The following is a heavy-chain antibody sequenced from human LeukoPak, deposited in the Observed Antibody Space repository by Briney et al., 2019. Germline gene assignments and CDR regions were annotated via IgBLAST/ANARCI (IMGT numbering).Heavy chain of an antibody. CDR2: INHSGST. J-gene: IGHJ5*02. CDR1: GGSFSGYY. CDR3: ARVKGDTAMVHSWFDP. Sequence: SETLSLTCAVYGGSFSGYYWSWIRQPPGKGLEWIGEINHSGSTNYNPSLKSRVTISVDTSKNQFSLKLSSVTAADTAVYYCARVKGDTAMVHSWFDPWGQGTLVTVSS. D-gene: IGHD5-18*01. V-gene: IGHV4-34*01.